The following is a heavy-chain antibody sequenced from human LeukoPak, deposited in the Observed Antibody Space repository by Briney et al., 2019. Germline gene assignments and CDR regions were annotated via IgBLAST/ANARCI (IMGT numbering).Heavy chain of an antibody. CDR1: GGSFSGYY. J-gene: IGHJ4*02. Sequence: PSETLSLTCAVNGGSFSGYYWSWIRQPPGKGLEWIGEINHSGSTNYNPSLKSRVSMSLDTSKNQFSLNLRSMTAADTAVYYCARYTSGANSALDYWGQGTLVTVSS. D-gene: IGHD6-19*01. CDR2: INHSGST. CDR3: ARYTSGANSALDY. V-gene: IGHV4-34*01.